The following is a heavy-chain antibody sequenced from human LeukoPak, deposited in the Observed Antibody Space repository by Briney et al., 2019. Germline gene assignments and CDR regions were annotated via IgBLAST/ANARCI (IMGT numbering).Heavy chain of an antibody. CDR2: IQQDGSEK. CDR3: ARDAYRTNGLWYSFFDS. Sequence: GGSLRLSCAASGFTFSSHWMSWVRQAPGKGLEWVANIQQDGSEKNYVDSVKGRFTIFRDNAKNSLYLQMNSLRAEDTAVYYCARDAYRTNGLWYSFFDSWGQGTLVTVSS. J-gene: IGHJ4*02. V-gene: IGHV3-7*01. D-gene: IGHD2-8*01. CDR1: GFTFSSHW.